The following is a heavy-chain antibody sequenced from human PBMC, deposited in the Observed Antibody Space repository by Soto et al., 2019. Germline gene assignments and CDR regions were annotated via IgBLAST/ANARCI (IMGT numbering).Heavy chain of an antibody. CDR3: TILAPGFDP. V-gene: IGHV3-73*01. J-gene: IGHJ5*02. CDR1: VFTFSGSA. CDR2: IRSKANSYAT. Sequence: PGWSLRLSCASSVFTFSGSAMHWVRQASGKGLEWVGRIRSKANSYATAYAASVKGRFTISRDDSKNTAYLQMNSLKTEDTAVYYCTILAPGFDPWGQGTLVTVSS.